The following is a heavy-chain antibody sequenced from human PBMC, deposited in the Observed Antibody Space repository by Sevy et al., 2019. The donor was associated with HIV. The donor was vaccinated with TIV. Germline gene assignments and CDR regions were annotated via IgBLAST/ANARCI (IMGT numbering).Heavy chain of an antibody. CDR2: ISYDGSNK. CDR3: AKPSVTVANYYYYGMDV. D-gene: IGHD2-21*02. J-gene: IGHJ6*02. CDR1: GFTFSSYG. Sequence: GSLRLSCAASGFTFSSYGMHWVRQAPGKGLEWVAIISYDGSNKYYADSVKGRFTISRDNSKNTLYLQMNSLRAEDTAVYYCAKPSVTVANYYYYGMDVWGQGTTVTVSS. V-gene: IGHV3-30*18.